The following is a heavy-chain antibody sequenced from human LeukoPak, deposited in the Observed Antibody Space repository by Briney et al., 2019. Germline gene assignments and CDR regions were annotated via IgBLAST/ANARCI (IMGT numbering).Heavy chain of an antibody. CDR3: AKEGAVGLGWNYGGGAFDI. Sequence: GGSLRLSCVASGFTFSSYAMSWVRQAPGKGLEWVSAISGSGASTYYADSVKGRFTISRDNSKNTLYLQMNSLTAEDTAVYYCAKEGAVGLGWNYGGGAFDIWGQGTMVTVSS. CDR2: ISGSGAST. J-gene: IGHJ3*02. CDR1: GFTFSSYA. V-gene: IGHV3-23*01. D-gene: IGHD1-7*01.